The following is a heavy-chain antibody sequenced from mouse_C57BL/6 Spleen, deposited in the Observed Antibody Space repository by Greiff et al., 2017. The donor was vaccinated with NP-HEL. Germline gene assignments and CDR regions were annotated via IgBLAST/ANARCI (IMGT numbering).Heavy chain of an antibody. CDR3: AGNYVEAMDY. CDR1: GYTFTSYW. Sequence: VHVKQPGTELVKPGASVTLSCKASGYTFTSYWMHWVQQRPGPGLEWIGNINPSNGGTNYNEKFQSKSTLTVDKSSSTAYMQLSSLTSEDSAVYYCAGNYVEAMDYWGQGTSVTVSS. J-gene: IGHJ4*01. CDR2: INPSNGGT. V-gene: IGHV1-53*01. D-gene: IGHD2-1*01.